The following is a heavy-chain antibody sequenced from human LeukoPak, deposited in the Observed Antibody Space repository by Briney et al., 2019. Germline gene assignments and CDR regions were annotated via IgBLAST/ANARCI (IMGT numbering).Heavy chain of an antibody. Sequence: SETLSLTCTVSGGSISSYYWSWIRQPPGKGLEWIGYIYYSGSTNYNPSLKSRVTISVDTSKNQFSLKLSSVTAADTAVYYCASLTEGYYYGSGRELDAFDIWGQGTMVTVSS. D-gene: IGHD3-10*01. CDR2: IYYSGST. CDR1: GGSISSYY. J-gene: IGHJ3*02. CDR3: ASLTEGYYYGSGRELDAFDI. V-gene: IGHV4-59*01.